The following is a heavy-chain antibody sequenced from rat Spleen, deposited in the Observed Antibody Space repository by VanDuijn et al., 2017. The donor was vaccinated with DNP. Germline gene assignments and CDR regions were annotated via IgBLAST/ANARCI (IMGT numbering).Heavy chain of an antibody. J-gene: IGHJ2*01. V-gene: IGHV5-31*01. CDR1: GFIFSNYW. CDR2: ISPGGGVT. CDR3: ARTRNYDGSYYFDY. D-gene: IGHD1-12*02. Sequence: EVQLVESGGGPVQPGRSLKLSCVASGFIFSNYWMTWIRQAPGKGLEWVASISPGGGVTYYRDSVKGRFTVSRDNAKSTLYLQMDSLRSEDTATYYCARTRNYDGSYYFDYWGQGVMVTVSS.